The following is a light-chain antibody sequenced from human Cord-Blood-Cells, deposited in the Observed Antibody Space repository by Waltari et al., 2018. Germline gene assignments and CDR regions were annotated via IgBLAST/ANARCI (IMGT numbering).Light chain of an antibody. J-gene: IGKJ2*01. CDR3: QQSYST. V-gene: IGKV1-39*01. Sequence: DIQITQSPSSLSASVGDRVTITCRASQSISSYLNWYQQKPGKAPKLLIYAASSLQSGVPSRFSGSGSGTDFTLTISSLQPEDFATYYCQQSYSTFGQGTKLEIK. CDR1: QSISSY. CDR2: AAS.